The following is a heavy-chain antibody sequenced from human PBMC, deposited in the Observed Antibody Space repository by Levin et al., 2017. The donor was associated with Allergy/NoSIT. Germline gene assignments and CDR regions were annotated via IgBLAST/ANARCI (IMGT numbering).Heavy chain of an antibody. Sequence: ASVKVSCKASGYTFTSNYMHWVRQAPGQGLDWVGIINPSGGSTSYAQKLQGRVTLTRDTSTSTVYMELGSLRSEDTAVYYCARGIIAVSGILAFDYWGQGTLVTVAS. CDR2: INPSGGST. CDR1: GYTFTSNY. J-gene: IGHJ4*02. V-gene: IGHV1-46*03. CDR3: ARGIIAVSGILAFDY. D-gene: IGHD6-19*01.